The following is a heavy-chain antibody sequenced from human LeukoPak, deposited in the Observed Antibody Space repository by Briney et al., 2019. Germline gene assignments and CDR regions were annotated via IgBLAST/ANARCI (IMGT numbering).Heavy chain of an antibody. Sequence: GESLKISCKGSGYTFTSYWIGWVRQMPGKGLEWMGIIYPGDSDTRYSPSFQAQVTISADKSITTAYLQWSSLKASDTAMYYCARLSTVSDSSGYYYESSEYFDYWGQGTLVTVSS. D-gene: IGHD3-22*01. V-gene: IGHV5-51*01. CDR3: ARLSTVSDSSGYYYESSEYFDY. CDR2: IYPGDSDT. J-gene: IGHJ4*02. CDR1: GYTFTSYW.